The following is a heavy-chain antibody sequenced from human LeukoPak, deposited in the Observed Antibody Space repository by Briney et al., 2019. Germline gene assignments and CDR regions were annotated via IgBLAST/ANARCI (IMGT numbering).Heavy chain of an antibody. CDR3: ATNQQWLDSFDY. CDR2: SDPEDGET. V-gene: IGHV1-24*01. J-gene: IGHJ4*02. CDR1: GYTLTELS. Sequence: ASVKVSCKVSGYTLTELSMHWVRQAPGKGLEWMGGSDPEDGETIYAQKFQGRVTMTEDTSTDTAYMELSSLRSEDTAVYYCATNQQWLDSFDYWGQGTLVTVSS. D-gene: IGHD6-19*01.